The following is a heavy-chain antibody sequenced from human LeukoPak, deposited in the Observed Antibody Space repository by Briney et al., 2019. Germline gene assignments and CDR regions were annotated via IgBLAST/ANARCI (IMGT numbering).Heavy chain of an antibody. CDR1: GFTFSSYS. CDR3: ARPQRYDSSGYYNY. Sequence: GGSLRLSCAASGFTFSSYSMNWVRQAPGKGLEWVSSISSSSYIYYADSVKGRFTISRDNAKNSLYLQMNGLRAEDTAVYYCARPQRYDSSGYYNYWGQGTLVTVSS. CDR2: ISSSSYI. V-gene: IGHV3-21*01. J-gene: IGHJ4*02. D-gene: IGHD3-22*01.